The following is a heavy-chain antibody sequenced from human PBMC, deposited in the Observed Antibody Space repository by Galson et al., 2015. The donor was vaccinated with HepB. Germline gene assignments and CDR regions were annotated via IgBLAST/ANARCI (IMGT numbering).Heavy chain of an antibody. J-gene: IGHJ4*02. Sequence: SLRLSCATSGFSFRDYAMNWFRQAPGKGLEWVGFIRRKPYGGTTQDVASVKGRFTISRDDSKNIAYLQMDSLRVEVTAVYYLARDGDTAPPDYWGQGTLVTVSS. CDR3: ARDGDTAPPDY. V-gene: IGHV3-49*03. CDR1: GFSFRDYA. CDR2: IRRKPYGGTT.